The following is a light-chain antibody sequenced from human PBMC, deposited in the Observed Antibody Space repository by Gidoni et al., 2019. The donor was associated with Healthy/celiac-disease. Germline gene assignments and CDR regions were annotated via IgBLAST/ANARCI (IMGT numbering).Light chain of an antibody. J-gene: IGKJ2*01. CDR1: QSVSSSY. V-gene: IGKV3-20*01. CDR3: QQYGSSPQYT. CDR2: GAS. Sequence: EIVLTQSPGTLSLSPGERATLSCRASQSVSSSYLAWYQQKPGQAPRLLIYGASSRATGIPDRFSGSGSGTDFTLTISRLEPEDFAVYYCQQYGSSPQYTFXXXTKLEIK.